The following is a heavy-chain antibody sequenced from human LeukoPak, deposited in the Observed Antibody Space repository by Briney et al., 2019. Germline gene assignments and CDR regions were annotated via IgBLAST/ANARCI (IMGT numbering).Heavy chain of an antibody. CDR2: IKQDGSEK. Sequence: GGSLRLSRAASGFTYSRYWMSWVRQAPGKGLEWVANIKQDGSEKYYVDSVKGRFTISRDNAQNSLYLQMNSLRVEDTAVYYCARLKLGNLDGMDVWGQGTTVTVSS. CDR3: ARLKLGNLDGMDV. J-gene: IGHJ6*02. CDR1: GFTYSRYW. D-gene: IGHD1-26*01. V-gene: IGHV3-7*05.